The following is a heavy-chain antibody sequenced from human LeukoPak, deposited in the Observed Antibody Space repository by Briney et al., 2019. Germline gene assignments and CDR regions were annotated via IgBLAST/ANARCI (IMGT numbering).Heavy chain of an antibody. CDR1: GGSISSGGYY. D-gene: IGHD4-11*01. CDR2: IYYSGST. J-gene: IGHJ6*03. V-gene: IGHV4-31*03. Sequence: SETLSLTCTVSGGSISSGGYYWSWIRQHPGKGLEWIGYIYYSGSTYYNPSLKGRVTISVDTSKNQFSLKLSSVTAADTAVYYCARNRGSTVITDHYYYYYMDVWGKGTTVTVSS. CDR3: ARNRGSTVITDHYYYYYMDV.